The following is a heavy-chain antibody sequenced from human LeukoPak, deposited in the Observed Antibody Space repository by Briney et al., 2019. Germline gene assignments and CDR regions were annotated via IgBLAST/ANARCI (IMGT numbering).Heavy chain of an antibody. D-gene: IGHD6-13*01. Sequence: QPGGSLRLSCEASGFTFSHYWMTWYRQAPGKGLEWVANLNQDGSVQAYGDSVRGRFTISRDNAKNSLYLQMNSLRVEDTAVYYCARDGFVGAADYWGQGTLVTVSS. CDR3: ARDGFVGAADY. CDR1: GFTFSHYW. J-gene: IGHJ4*02. CDR2: LNQDGSVQ. V-gene: IGHV3-7*01.